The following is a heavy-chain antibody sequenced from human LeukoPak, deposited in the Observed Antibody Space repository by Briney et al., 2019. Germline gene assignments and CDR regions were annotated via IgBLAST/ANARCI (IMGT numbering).Heavy chain of an antibody. CDR2: INHSGST. J-gene: IGHJ4*02. Sequence: SEALSLTGAGYGGSFSGYYWSWIRQPPGKGLEWIGEINHSGSTNYNPSLKSRVTISVDTSKNQFSLKLSSVTAADTAVYYCARVHGEIATINGYYFDYWGQGTLVTVSS. CDR1: GGSFSGYY. CDR3: ARVHGEIATINGYYFDY. D-gene: IGHD5-24*01. V-gene: IGHV4-34*01.